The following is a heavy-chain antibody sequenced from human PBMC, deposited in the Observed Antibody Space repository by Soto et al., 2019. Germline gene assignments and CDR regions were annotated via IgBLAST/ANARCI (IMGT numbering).Heavy chain of an antibody. CDR3: TKEAGGISYFDS. Sequence: GGSLRLSCAASGFTFNTFAMNWVRQGPGKGLEWVSTISGTGGTSYYADSVKGRFTISRDNSKNSLYLQMSSLRVEDTAIYYCTKEAGGISYFDSWGQGTLVTVSS. D-gene: IGHD3-16*01. CDR1: GFTFNTFA. CDR2: ISGTGGTS. J-gene: IGHJ4*02. V-gene: IGHV3-23*01.